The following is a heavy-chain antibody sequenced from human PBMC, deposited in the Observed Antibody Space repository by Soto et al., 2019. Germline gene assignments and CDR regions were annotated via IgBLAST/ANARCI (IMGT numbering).Heavy chain of an antibody. J-gene: IGHJ4*02. CDR1: GYTFTSYD. CDR3: ARDGSYGQDPRFDY. Sequence: QVQLVQSGAEVKKPGASVNVSCKASGYTFTSYDINWVRQATGQGLEWMGWMNPNSGNTGYAQKFQGRVTMTRNTSISTAYMELSSLRSEDTAVYYCARDGSYGQDPRFDYWGQGPLVTVSS. V-gene: IGHV1-8*01. CDR2: MNPNSGNT. D-gene: IGHD1-26*01.